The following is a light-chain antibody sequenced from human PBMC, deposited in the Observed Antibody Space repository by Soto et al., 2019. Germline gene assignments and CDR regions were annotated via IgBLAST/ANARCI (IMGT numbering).Light chain of an antibody. CDR1: SSDIGDPNY. Sequence: QSALTQPASVSGSPGQSITMSCTGTSSDIGDPNYVSWYQQHPGRAPRLLIYEASYRPSGVSQRFSGSKFGNTASLTISGLQAEDEADFHCSSYSSASTLYVFGTGTNRTVL. CDR2: EAS. J-gene: IGLJ1*01. CDR3: SSYSSASTLYV. V-gene: IGLV2-14*01.